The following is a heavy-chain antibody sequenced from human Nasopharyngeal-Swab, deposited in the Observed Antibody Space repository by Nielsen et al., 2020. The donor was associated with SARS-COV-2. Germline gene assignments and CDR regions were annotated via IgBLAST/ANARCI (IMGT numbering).Heavy chain of an antibody. V-gene: IGHV3-23*01. CDR2: ISGSDHTT. CDR1: GFTFRSYA. Sequence: GESLKISCAASGFTFRSYAISWVRQAPGKGLEWVSVISGSDHTTYYADSVKGRFTISRENAKNSLYLQMNSLRAGDTAVYYCVRERTDCSGGSCYSYGMDVWGQGTTVTVSS. CDR3: VRERTDCSGGSCYSYGMDV. D-gene: IGHD2-15*01. J-gene: IGHJ6*02.